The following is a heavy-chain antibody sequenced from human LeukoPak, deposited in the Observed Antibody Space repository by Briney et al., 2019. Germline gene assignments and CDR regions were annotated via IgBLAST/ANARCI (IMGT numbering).Heavy chain of an antibody. Sequence: SETLSLTCTVSGGSISSSSYYWGWIRQPPGKGLEWIGSIYYSGSTNYNPSLKSRVTISVDTSKNQFSLKLSSVTAADTAVYYCARGTRYCSGGSCQARFDPWGQGTLVTVSS. CDR3: ARGTRYCSGGSCQARFDP. CDR2: IYYSGST. J-gene: IGHJ5*02. V-gene: IGHV4-39*07. CDR1: GGSISSSSYY. D-gene: IGHD2-15*01.